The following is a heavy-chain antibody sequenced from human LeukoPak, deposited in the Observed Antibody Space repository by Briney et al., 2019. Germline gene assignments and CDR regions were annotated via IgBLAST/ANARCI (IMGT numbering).Heavy chain of an antibody. CDR2: IYYSGST. CDR1: GGSISSYY. V-gene: IGHV4-59*01. J-gene: IGHJ4*02. CDR3: ARAYERTGGADY. D-gene: IGHD1-1*01. Sequence: PSETLSLTCTVSGGSISSYYWSWIRQPPGKGLEWIGYIYYSGSTNYNPFLKSRVTISVDTSKNQFSLKLSSVTAADTAGYYCARAYERTGGADYWGQGTLVTVSS.